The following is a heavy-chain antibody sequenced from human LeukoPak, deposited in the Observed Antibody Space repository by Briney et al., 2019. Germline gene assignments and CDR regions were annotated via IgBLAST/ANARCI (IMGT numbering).Heavy chain of an antibody. CDR1: GGSISSSSYY. CDR3: ARQGIAAAGFDY. D-gene: IGHD6-13*01. CDR2: IYYSGST. J-gene: IGHJ4*02. Sequence: SETLSLTCTISGGSISSSSYYWGWIRQPPGKGLEWIGSIYYSGSTYYNPSLKSRVTISVDTSKNQFSLKLSSVTAADTAVYYCARQGIAAAGFDYWGQGTLVTVSS. V-gene: IGHV4-39*01.